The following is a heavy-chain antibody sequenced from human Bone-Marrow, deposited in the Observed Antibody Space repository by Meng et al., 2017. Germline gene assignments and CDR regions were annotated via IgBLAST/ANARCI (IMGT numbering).Heavy chain of an antibody. Sequence: GESLKISCAASGFSFSDYEMNWVRQAPGKGLEWVSYINRNARTTYYAGSVKGRFTISRDNARNSLYLQMNSLRTEDTAVYYCARDFQSGWEMPSFFDYWGHGTLVTVSS. CDR3: ARDFQSGWEMPSFFDY. V-gene: IGHV3-48*03. CDR1: GFSFSDYE. J-gene: IGHJ4*01. CDR2: INRNARTT. D-gene: IGHD1-26*01.